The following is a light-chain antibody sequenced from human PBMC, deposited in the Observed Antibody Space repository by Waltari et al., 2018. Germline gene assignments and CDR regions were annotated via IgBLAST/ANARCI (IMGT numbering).Light chain of an antibody. J-gene: IGKJ1*01. Sequence: DIQMTQSPSTLSASIGDRVTITCRASQSVSRWLAGYQQKPGKAPKVLIYDASSLESGVPSRFSGSGSGTEFTLTISSLQPDDFATYYCQQYTTYSGTFGQGTKVEIK. V-gene: IGKV1-5*01. CDR1: QSVSRW. CDR2: DAS. CDR3: QQYTTYSGT.